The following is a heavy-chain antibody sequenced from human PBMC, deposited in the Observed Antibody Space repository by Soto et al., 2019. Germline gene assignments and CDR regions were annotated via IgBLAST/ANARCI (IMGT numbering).Heavy chain of an antibody. J-gene: IGHJ4*02. V-gene: IGHV3-33*01. Sequence: LRLSWFASPITSCHYGMHWFRQASGKGLEWVAGIDYNEVNQYYIYPVKRRFTIARAQCKNTLYLHMNSLSTEDTAVSYCASEFCRVPSCYYLWGRGVRVAVSS. D-gene: IGHD2-21*02. CDR1: PITSCHYG. CDR2: IDYNEVNQ. CDR3: ASEFCRVPSCYYL.